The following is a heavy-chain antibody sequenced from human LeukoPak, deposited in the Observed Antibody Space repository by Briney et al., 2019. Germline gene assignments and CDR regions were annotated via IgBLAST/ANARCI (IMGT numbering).Heavy chain of an antibody. D-gene: IGHD1-26*01. CDR3: SRFAEPPQYFDY. V-gene: IGHV3-7*04. CDR2: IKPDGSDK. CDR1: GFTFSTYW. Sequence: GGSLRLSCSASGFTFSTYWMTWVRQAPGKGLEWVANIKPDGSDKYYVDSVKGRFTISRDNAKNSLYLQMNSLRAEDTGVYYCSRFAEPPQYFDYWGQGTLVTVSS. J-gene: IGHJ4*02.